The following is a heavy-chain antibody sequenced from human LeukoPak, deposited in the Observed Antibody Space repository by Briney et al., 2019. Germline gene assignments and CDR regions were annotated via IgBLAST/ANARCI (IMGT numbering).Heavy chain of an antibody. CDR1: GFTFSSYS. D-gene: IGHD3-22*01. CDR3: ARDSDYYDSSGYYLNGFDP. CDR2: ISSSSSYI. J-gene: IGHJ5*02. V-gene: IGHV3-21*01. Sequence: GGSLRLSCAASGFTFSSYSMNWVRQAPGKGLEWVSSISSSSSYIYYADSVKGRFTISRDNAKNSLYLQMNSLRAEDTAVYYCARDSDYYDSSGYYLNGFDPWGQGTLVTVSS.